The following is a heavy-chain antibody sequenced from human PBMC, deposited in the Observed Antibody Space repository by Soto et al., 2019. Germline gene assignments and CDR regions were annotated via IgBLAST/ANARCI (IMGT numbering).Heavy chain of an antibody. CDR1: GFTFSSYA. CDR2: ISYDGSNK. J-gene: IGHJ6*02. Sequence: GGSLRLSCAASGFTFSSYAMHWVRQAPGKGLEWVAVISYDGSNKYYADSVKGRFTISRDNSKNTLYLQMNSLRAEDTAVYYCARDLPSIVVATTVFYGMDVWGQGTTVTVSS. D-gene: IGHD1-26*01. V-gene: IGHV3-30-3*01. CDR3: ARDLPSIVVATTVFYGMDV.